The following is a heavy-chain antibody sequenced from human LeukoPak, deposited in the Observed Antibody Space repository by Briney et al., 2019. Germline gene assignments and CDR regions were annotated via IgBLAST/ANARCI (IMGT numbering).Heavy chain of an antibody. CDR3: ARDYDFWSGYYFDY. Sequence: SETLSLTCTVSGGSISSYYWSWIRQPAGKGLEWIGRIYTSGSTNYNPSLKSRVTMSVDTSKNQFSLKLNSVTAADTAVYYCARDYDFWSGYYFDYWGQGTLVTVSS. V-gene: IGHV4-4*07. CDR1: GGSISSYY. J-gene: IGHJ4*02. D-gene: IGHD3-3*01. CDR2: IYTSGST.